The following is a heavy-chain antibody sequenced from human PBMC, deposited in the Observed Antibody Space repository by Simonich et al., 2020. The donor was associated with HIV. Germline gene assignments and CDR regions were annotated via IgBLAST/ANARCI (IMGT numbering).Heavy chain of an antibody. CDR3: ARRHPTTVTTPYFDY. D-gene: IGHD4-17*01. J-gene: IGHJ4*02. CDR1: GGSCSGYY. Sequence: QVQLQHWGAGLLKPSETLSLTCAVYGGSCSGYYWSWIRQPPGKGLEWIGEINHRGSTNYHPSLKSRVTISVDTSKNQFSLKLRYVTAADTAVYYCARRHPTTVTTPYFDYWGQGTLVTVSS. CDR2: INHRGST. V-gene: IGHV4-34*01.